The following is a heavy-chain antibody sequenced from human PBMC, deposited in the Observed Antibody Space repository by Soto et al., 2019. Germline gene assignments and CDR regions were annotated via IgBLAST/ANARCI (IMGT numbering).Heavy chain of an antibody. V-gene: IGHV6-1*01. Sequence: SQTLSLTCAISGDSVSSNSAAWNWIRQSPSRGLEWLGRTYYRSKWYNDYAVSVKSRITINPDTSKNQFSLQLNSVTPEDTAVYHCAREMEWLLYTDKHYGMDVWGQGTTVTVSS. CDR2: TYYRSKWYN. CDR3: AREMEWLLYTDKHYGMDV. CDR1: GDSVSSNSAA. D-gene: IGHD3-3*01. J-gene: IGHJ6*02.